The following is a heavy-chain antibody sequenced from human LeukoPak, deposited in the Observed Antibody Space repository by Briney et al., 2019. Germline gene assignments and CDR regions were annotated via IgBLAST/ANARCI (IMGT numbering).Heavy chain of an antibody. V-gene: IGHV4-34*01. D-gene: IGHD3-22*01. Sequence: PSETLSLTCAVYGGPFSGYYWRWIRQPPGKGREWGGEINHSRSTNYNPSLKSRVTISVDTSKNQFSLKLSSVTAADTAVYYCARDPYYYDSSGYYYDYWGQGTLVTVSS. CDR2: INHSRST. CDR3: ARDPYYYDSSGYYYDY. J-gene: IGHJ4*02. CDR1: GGPFSGYY.